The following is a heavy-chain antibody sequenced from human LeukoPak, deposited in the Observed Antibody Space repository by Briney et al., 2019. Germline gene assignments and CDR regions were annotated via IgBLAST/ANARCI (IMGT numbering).Heavy chain of an antibody. V-gene: IGHV3-7*01. D-gene: IGHD4-17*01. J-gene: IGHJ4*02. Sequence: GGSLRLSCEASGFTFSTYWMSWVRQAPGKGLEWVANIKVDESESYYGDSVKGRFTISRDNAKNSLYLQMNSLRVEDTAVYYCATVRYGNYFDHWGQGTLVTASS. CDR3: ATVRYGNYFDH. CDR1: GFTFSTYW. CDR2: IKVDESES.